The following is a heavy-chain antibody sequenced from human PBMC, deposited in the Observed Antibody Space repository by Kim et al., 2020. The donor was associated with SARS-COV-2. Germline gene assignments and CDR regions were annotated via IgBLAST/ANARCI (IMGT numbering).Heavy chain of an antibody. V-gene: IGHV5-51*01. J-gene: IGHJ4*02. Sequence: FQGQVTISADKSISTAYLQWSSLKASDTAMYYCARHGGSGSYYPYYFDYWGQGTLVTVSS. CDR3: ARHGGSGSYYPYYFDY. D-gene: IGHD3-10*01.